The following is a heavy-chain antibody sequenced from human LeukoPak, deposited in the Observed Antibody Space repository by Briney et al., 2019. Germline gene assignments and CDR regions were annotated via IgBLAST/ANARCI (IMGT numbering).Heavy chain of an antibody. CDR3: ARGRRVLLWFGESYYIDY. D-gene: IGHD3-10*01. J-gene: IGHJ4*02. V-gene: IGHV3-30*04. Sequence: GGSLRLSCAASGFTFSSYAMHWVRQAPGKGLEWVAVISYDGSNKYYADSVKGRFTISRDNSKNTLYLQMNSLRAEDTAVYYCARGRRVLLWFGESYYIDYWGQGTLVTVSS. CDR1: GFTFSSYA. CDR2: ISYDGSNK.